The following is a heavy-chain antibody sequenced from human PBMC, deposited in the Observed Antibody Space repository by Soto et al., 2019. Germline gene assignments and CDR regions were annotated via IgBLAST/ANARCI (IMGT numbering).Heavy chain of an antibody. CDR3: ARLAFGAFGDFDP. V-gene: IGHV4-39*01. CDR1: GGSISSSSYS. J-gene: IGHJ5*02. CDR2: IYYSGST. Sequence: PXXTLSLTWTVSGGSISSSSYSWGCLRQPPGKGLEWIGSIYYSGSTYYNPSLKSRVTISVDTSKNQFSLKLSSVNAADTAVYYCARLAFGAFGDFDPWGQGTLVTVSS. D-gene: IGHD3-10*01.